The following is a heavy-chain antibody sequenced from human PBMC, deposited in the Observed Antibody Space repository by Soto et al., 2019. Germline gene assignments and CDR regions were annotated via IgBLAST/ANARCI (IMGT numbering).Heavy chain of an antibody. CDR3: SHGYYQYFNS. Sequence: PGGSLRLSCAVSGATLTDVWMNWVRRAPGKGPEWVGRIKSNTAGGTTDFAAPVKGRFTISRDDSQNTLYLQMDSLKTEDTAVYYCSHGYYQYFNSWGPGTLVTVSS. V-gene: IGHV3-15*07. CDR1: GATLTDVW. J-gene: IGHJ4*02. D-gene: IGHD5-18*01. CDR2: IKSNTAGGTT.